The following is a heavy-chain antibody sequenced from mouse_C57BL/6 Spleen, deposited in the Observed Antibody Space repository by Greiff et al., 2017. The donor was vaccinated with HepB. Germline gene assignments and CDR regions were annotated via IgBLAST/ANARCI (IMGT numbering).Heavy chain of an antibody. CDR3: ARVPATVVATPYYYAMDY. J-gene: IGHJ4*01. D-gene: IGHD1-1*01. CDR1: GYTFTSYW. Sequence: VQLQQPGAELVKPGASVKMSCKASGYTFTSYWITWVKQRPGQGLEWIGDIYPGSGSTNYNEKFKSKATLTVDTSSSTAYMQLSSLTSEDSAVYYCARVPATVVATPYYYAMDYWGQGTSVTVSS. V-gene: IGHV1-55*01. CDR2: IYPGSGST.